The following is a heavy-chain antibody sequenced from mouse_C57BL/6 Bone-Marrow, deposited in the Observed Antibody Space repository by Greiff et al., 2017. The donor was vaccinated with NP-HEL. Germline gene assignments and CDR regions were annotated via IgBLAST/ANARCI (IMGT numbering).Heavy chain of an antibody. V-gene: IGHV1-64*01. CDR3: ARAPGSPGWFAY. Sequence: QVQLQQSGAELVKPGASVKLSCKASGYTFTSYWMHWVKQRPGQGLEWIGMIHPNSGSTNYNEKFKSKATLTVDKSSSTAYMQLSSLTSEDSAVYYCARAPGSPGWFAYWGQGTLVTVSA. CDR1: GYTFTSYW. J-gene: IGHJ3*01. CDR2: IHPNSGST. D-gene: IGHD1-1*01.